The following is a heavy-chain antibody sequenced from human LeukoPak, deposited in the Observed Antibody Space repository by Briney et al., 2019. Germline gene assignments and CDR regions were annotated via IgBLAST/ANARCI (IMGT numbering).Heavy chain of an antibody. Sequence: GASVKASCKASGYTFTSYYMHWVRQAPGQGLEWMGIINPSGGSTSYAQKFQGRVTVTRDTSTSTVHMELSGLRSEDTAVYYCARDQEAFDYWGQGTLVTVSS. V-gene: IGHV1-46*01. J-gene: IGHJ4*02. CDR1: GYTFTSYY. CDR2: INPSGGST. CDR3: ARDQEAFDY.